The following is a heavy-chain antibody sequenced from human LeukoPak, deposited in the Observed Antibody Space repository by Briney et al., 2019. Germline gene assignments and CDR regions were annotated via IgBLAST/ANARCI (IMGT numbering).Heavy chain of an antibody. Sequence: SETLSLTCTVSGGSISSYYWSWIRQPAGKGLEWIGRIYTSGSTNYNPSLKSRVTMSVDTSKNQFSLKLSSVTAADTAVYYCARDSGDSSSWGYYFDYWGQGTLVTVSS. CDR1: GGSISSYY. J-gene: IGHJ4*02. D-gene: IGHD6-13*01. V-gene: IGHV4-4*07. CDR3: ARDSGDSSSWGYYFDY. CDR2: IYTSGST.